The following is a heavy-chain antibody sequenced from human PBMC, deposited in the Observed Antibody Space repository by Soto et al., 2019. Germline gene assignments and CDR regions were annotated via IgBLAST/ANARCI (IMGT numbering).Heavy chain of an antibody. Sequence: ASVQVSCKASGYTFTSYDINWVRQATGQGLEWMGWMNPNSGNTGYAQKFQGRVTMTRNTSISTAYMELSSLRSEDTAVYYCARGLRFLEWLPYYYMDVWGKGTTVTVSS. V-gene: IGHV1-8*01. CDR2: MNPNSGNT. D-gene: IGHD3-3*01. CDR3: ARGLRFLEWLPYYYMDV. J-gene: IGHJ6*03. CDR1: GYTFTSYD.